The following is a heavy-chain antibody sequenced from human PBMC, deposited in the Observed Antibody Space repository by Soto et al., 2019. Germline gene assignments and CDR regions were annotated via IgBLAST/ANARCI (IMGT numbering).Heavy chain of an antibody. D-gene: IGHD6-13*01. CDR1: GGSFSGYY. CDR2: INHSGGT. Sequence: QVQLQQWGAGLLKPSETLSLTCAVYGGSFSGYYWSWIRQPPGKGLEWIGEINHSGGTNYNPSLKSRIPISVDTSKNQFSLKLTSVTAADTAVYYCARTYSSSWSPLEYWGQGTLVTVSS. V-gene: IGHV4-34*01. CDR3: ARTYSSSWSPLEY. J-gene: IGHJ4*02.